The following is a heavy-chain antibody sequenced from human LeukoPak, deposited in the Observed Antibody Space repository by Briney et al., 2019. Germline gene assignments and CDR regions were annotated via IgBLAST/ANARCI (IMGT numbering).Heavy chain of an antibody. J-gene: IGHJ4*02. V-gene: IGHV3-23*01. CDR1: GFTFSSYA. D-gene: IGHD3-3*01. CDR3: AKAGTISGVVIGTNYYFDY. CDR2: ISGSGGST. Sequence: PGGSLRLSCAASGFTFSSYAMSWVRQAPGKGLEWVSAISGSGGSTYYADSVKGRFTISRDNSKNTLYLQMNSLRAEDTAVYYCAKAGTISGVVIGTNYYFDYWGQGTLVTVSS.